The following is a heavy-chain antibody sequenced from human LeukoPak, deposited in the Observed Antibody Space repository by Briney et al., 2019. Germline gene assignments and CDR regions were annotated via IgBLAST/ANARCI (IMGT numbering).Heavy chain of an antibody. CDR1: GGSISSGGYY. D-gene: IGHD4-17*01. V-gene: IGHV4-31*03. Sequence: TLSLTCTVSGGSISSGGYYWSWIRQHPGKGLEWIGYIHYTGSTSYNPSLKGRVTISVDTSKNQFSLNLSSVTAADTAVYYCARDTGTWYFDLWGRGTLVTVSS. CDR3: ARDTGTWYFDL. CDR2: IHYTGST. J-gene: IGHJ2*01.